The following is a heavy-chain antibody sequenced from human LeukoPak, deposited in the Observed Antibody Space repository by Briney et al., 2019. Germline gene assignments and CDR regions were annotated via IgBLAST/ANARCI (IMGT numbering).Heavy chain of an antibody. Sequence: GGSLRLSCAASGFTFSSYVGSWVRQAPGKGLEWVSAISNSGGSTYYADSVKGRFTISRDNSKNTLYLQMYSLRAEDTAVYYCANEGGTMLRGDLDYWGQGTLVTVSS. CDR1: GFTFSSYV. CDR2: ISNSGGST. D-gene: IGHD3-10*01. CDR3: ANEGGTMLRGDLDY. J-gene: IGHJ4*02. V-gene: IGHV3-23*01.